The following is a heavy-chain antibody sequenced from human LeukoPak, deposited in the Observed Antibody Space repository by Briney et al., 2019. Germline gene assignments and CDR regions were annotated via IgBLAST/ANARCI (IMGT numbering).Heavy chain of an antibody. CDR2: ISGSGGST. D-gene: IGHD6-19*01. Sequence: GGSLRLSCAASGFTFSSYAMSWVRQAPGKGLEWDSAISGSGGSTYYADSVKGRFTISRDNSKNTLYLQMNSLRAEDTAVYYCAKDEDKYSSGWYYFDYWGQGTLVTVSS. V-gene: IGHV3-23*01. CDR1: GFTFSSYA. J-gene: IGHJ4*02. CDR3: AKDEDKYSSGWYYFDY.